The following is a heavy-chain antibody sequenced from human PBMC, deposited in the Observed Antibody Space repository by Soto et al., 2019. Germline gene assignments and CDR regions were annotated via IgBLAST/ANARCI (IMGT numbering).Heavy chain of an antibody. V-gene: IGHV3-30*18. J-gene: IGHJ6*02. CDR1: GFTFSIYG. CDR3: AKDQIVTTGTIFHPPGYYGMDV. Sequence: GGSLRLSCAASGFTFSIYGMHWVRHAPGKGLEWVAVISYDGSNKYYADSVKGRFTISRDNSKNTLYLQMNSLRAEDTAVYYCAKDQIVTTGTIFHPPGYYGMDVWGQGTTVTVSS. D-gene: IGHD1-1*01. CDR2: ISYDGSNK.